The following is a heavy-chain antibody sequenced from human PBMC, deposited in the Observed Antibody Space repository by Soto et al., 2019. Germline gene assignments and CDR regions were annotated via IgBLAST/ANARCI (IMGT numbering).Heavy chain of an antibody. V-gene: IGHV3-30*18. CDR2: ISYDGSNN. Sequence: GGSLRLSCAASGFTFSSYGMHWVRQAPGKGLEWVAVISYDGSNNYYADSVKGRFTISRDNSKNTLYLQMNSLRAEDTAVYYCAKGGNYVAIDYWGQGTLVTLSS. D-gene: IGHD1-7*01. J-gene: IGHJ4*02. CDR1: GFTFSSYG. CDR3: AKGGNYVAIDY.